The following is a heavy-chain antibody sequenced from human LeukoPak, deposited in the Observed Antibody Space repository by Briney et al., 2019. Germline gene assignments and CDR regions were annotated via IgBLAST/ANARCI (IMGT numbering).Heavy chain of an antibody. J-gene: IGHJ6*02. CDR3: ARSLLGQSSWFNGMDV. V-gene: IGHV5-51*01. D-gene: IGHD6-13*01. CDR2: IYPGDSDT. CDR1: GYSFTSYW. Sequence: GESLKIPCKGSGYSFTSYWIGWVRQMPGKGLEWMGIIYPGDSDTRYSPSFQGQVTISADKSISTAYLQWSSLKASDTAMYYCARSLLGQSSWFNGMDVWGQGTTVTVSS.